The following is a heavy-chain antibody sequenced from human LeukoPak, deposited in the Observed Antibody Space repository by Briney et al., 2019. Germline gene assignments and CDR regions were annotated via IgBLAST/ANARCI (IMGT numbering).Heavy chain of an antibody. J-gene: IGHJ4*02. CDR1: GFTFSSYG. V-gene: IGHV3-30*02. Sequence: PGGSLRLSCAASGFTFSSYGMHWVRQAPGKRLEWVAFIRYDGSNKYYADSVKGRFTISRDNSKNTLYLQMNSLRAEDTAVYYCAKDFAPSGSHDYWGQGTLVTVSS. CDR3: AKDFAPSGSHDY. CDR2: IRYDGSNK. D-gene: IGHD1-26*01.